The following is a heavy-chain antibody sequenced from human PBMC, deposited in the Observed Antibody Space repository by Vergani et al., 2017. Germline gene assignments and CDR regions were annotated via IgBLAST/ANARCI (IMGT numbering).Heavy chain of an antibody. CDR1: GGSISSSSYY. J-gene: IGHJ6*02. V-gene: IGHV4-39*01. D-gene: IGHD3-16*02. CDR2: IYYSGST. Sequence: QLQLQESGPGLVKPSETLSLTCTVSGGSISSSSYYWGWIRQPPGKGLEWIGSIYYSGSTYYNPSLKSRVTISVDTSKNQFSLKLSSVTAADTAVYYCARGLRGELSSTQMDVWGQGP. CDR3: ARGLRGELSSTQMDV.